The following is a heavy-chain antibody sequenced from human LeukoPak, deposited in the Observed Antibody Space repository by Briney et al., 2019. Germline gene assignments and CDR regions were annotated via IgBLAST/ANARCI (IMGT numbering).Heavy chain of an antibody. CDR1: GFIFSTYS. J-gene: IGHJ4*02. CDR3: AKGHCSGGSCYSVIWTRHYFDY. Sequence: GGSLRLSCAASGFIFSTYSMNWVRQAPGKGLEWVSSISSSTSYIYYADSVKGRFTISRDNAKNSLYLQMNSLRAEDTAVYYCAKGHCSGGSCYSVIWTRHYFDYWGQGTLVTVSS. D-gene: IGHD2-15*01. V-gene: IGHV3-21*04. CDR2: ISSSTSYI.